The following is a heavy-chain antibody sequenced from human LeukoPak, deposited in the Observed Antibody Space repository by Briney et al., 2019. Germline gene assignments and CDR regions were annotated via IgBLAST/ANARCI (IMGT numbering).Heavy chain of an antibody. V-gene: IGHV1-8*01. CDR3: AKYVGANRMFDY. J-gene: IGHJ4*02. CDR1: GYTFTSYD. CDR2: MNPNSGNT. Sequence: GASVKVSCTASGYTFTSYDINWVRQATGQGLEWMGWMNPNSGNTGYAQKLQGRVTMTRNTSISTAYMELSSLRSEDTAVYYCAKYVGANRMFDYWGQGTLVTVSS. D-gene: IGHD1-26*01.